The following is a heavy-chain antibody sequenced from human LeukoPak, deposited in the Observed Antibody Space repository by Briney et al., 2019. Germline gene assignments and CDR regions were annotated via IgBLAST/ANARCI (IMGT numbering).Heavy chain of an antibody. J-gene: IGHJ4*02. CDR2: IYHSGST. Sequence: SETLSLTCAVSGGSISSSNWWSWVRQPPGKGLEWIGEIYHSGSTNYNPSLKSRVTISVDRSKNQFSLKLSSVTAADTAVYYCARGGGYYDSSGYSNFDYWGQGTLVTVSS. CDR1: GGSISSSNW. CDR3: ARGGGYYDSSGYSNFDY. V-gene: IGHV4-4*02. D-gene: IGHD3-22*01.